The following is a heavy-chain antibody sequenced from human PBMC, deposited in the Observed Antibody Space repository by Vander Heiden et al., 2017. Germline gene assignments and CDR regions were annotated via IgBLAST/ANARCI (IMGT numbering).Heavy chain of an antibody. J-gene: IGHJ5*02. D-gene: IGHD3-9*01. CDR3: TGGPTGYPNWCDP. Sequence: EPRVVESGGDLIEPGGPLILSCAASGFRLVNSDLDWGRASPGKGPEWVSVITRDAATYYADSVKGRFTRSRDSSKDTVFLQMTRLRVDDTAVYYCTGGPTGYPNWCDPWGQGTVVTVSS. V-gene: IGHV3-53*01. CDR1: GFRLVNSD. CDR2: ITRDAAT.